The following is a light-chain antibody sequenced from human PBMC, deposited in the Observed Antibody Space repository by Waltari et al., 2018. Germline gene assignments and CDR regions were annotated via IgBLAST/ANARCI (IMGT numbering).Light chain of an antibody. J-gene: IGLJ3*02. CDR2: VNSHGSH. CDR1: SGHSRNV. V-gene: IGLV4-69*01. CDR3: QTGGHGTWV. Sequence: QLVLTQSPSASASLGASVKLTCTLSSGHSRNVIAWLQQQPGKGPRYLMKVNSHGSHSKGENIPDRFSGSSAGAGTFLTISSLQSEDEADYYCQTGGHGTWVFGGGTKLTVL.